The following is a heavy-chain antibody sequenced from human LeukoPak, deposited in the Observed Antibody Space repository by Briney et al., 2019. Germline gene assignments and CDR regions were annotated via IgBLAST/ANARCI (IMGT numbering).Heavy chain of an antibody. CDR1: GYTFTDYY. J-gene: IGHJ4*02. V-gene: IGHV1-2*02. Sequence: ASVKVSCKASGYTFTDYYIHWVRQAPGQGLEWMGWINPKSGGANYVQKFQGSVTMTRDTSISTVYMELSSLRSDDTAVYYCARGGWGRFLEPYYFDYWGQGTLVTVSS. D-gene: IGHD3-3*01. CDR3: ARGGWGRFLEPYYFDY. CDR2: INPKSGGA.